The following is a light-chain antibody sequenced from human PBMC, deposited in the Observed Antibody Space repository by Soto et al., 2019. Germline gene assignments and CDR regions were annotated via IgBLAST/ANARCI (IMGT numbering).Light chain of an antibody. CDR3: QQYGSSPLT. V-gene: IGKV3-20*01. CDR1: QYVSTTF. J-gene: IGKJ4*01. Sequence: EIVLTQSPGTLYLSPGERATLSCRASQYVSTTFFAWYQQKPGQAPRLLIYGTSNRATGIPDRFSGSGSGPDFTLTISRPEPEDFAVYYCQQYGSSPLTFGGGTRMEIK. CDR2: GTS.